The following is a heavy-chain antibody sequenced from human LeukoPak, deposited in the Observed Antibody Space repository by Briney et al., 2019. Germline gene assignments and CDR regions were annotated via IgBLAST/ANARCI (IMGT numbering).Heavy chain of an antibody. J-gene: IGHJ4*02. CDR3: ARAISSLVHSSSWSFDY. CDR1: GDSISNYH. Sequence: PSETLSLTCTVSGDSISNYHWSWIRQPAGKGLEWIGRVYGMGGTNYNPSLKSRVTMSLDTSKNQFSLTLTSVSAADTAVYYCARAISSLVHSSSWSFDYWGQGNLVTVSS. CDR2: VYGMGGT. D-gene: IGHD6-13*01. V-gene: IGHV4-4*07.